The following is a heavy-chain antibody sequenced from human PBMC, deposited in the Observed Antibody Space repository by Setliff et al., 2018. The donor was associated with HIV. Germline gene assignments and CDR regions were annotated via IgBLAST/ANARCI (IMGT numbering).Heavy chain of an antibody. CDR2: IYSSGSP. D-gene: IGHD6-19*01. CDR3: AIRGSSGWYVGGYFDY. CDR1: GGPITGHY. V-gene: IGHV4-59*04. Sequence: SETLSLTCTVSGGPITGHYWSWIRQPPGKGLEWLGSIYSSGSPSYNPSLSSRLTISVDTSKNHVSLRLSPVTAADTGVYYCAIRGSSGWYVGGYFDYWGQGTLVTVSS. J-gene: IGHJ4*02.